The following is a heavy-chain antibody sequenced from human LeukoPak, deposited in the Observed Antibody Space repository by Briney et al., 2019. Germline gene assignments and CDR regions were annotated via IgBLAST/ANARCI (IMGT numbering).Heavy chain of an antibody. D-gene: IGHD4-23*01. CDR1: GYRFANYW. CDR3: ARLYGGNSKMFDY. J-gene: IGHJ4*02. V-gene: IGHV5-51*01. CDR2: IYPADSDT. Sequence: GESLKISCKGSGYRFANYWIGWVRQMPGKGLEWMGIIYPADSDTRYSPSFQGQVTISADKSISTAYLQWSSLKASDTAMYYCARLYGGNSKMFDYWGQGTLVTVSS.